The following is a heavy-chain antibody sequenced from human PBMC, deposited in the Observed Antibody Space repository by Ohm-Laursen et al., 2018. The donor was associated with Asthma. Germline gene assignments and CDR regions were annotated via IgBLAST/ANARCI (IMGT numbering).Heavy chain of an antibody. CDR1: GFTFSSYN. CDR2: ISSSSGYT. CDR3: AKDGKGYCSSTSCNEPPFDY. J-gene: IGHJ4*02. D-gene: IGHD2-2*01. V-gene: IGHV3-21*04. Sequence: SLRLSCAASGFTFSSYNMNWVRQAPGRGLEWVSSISSSSGYTSYADSIKGRFTISRDNAKNSLYLQMNSLRAEDTAVYYCAKDGKGYCSSTSCNEPPFDYWGQGTLVTVSS.